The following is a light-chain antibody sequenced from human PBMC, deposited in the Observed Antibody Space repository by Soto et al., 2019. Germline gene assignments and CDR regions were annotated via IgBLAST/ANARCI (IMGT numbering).Light chain of an antibody. V-gene: IGKV1-27*01. Sequence: DVQMTQSPSSLSAFVGDRATITCRASQGIAPYLAWFQQKPGKVPKLLIYATSTLQSGVPSRFSGSGSGTDFTLTINSLQPEDVGTYYCQKYNSAPLTFGGGTKVEIK. CDR2: ATS. CDR3: QKYNSAPLT. CDR1: QGIAPY. J-gene: IGKJ4*01.